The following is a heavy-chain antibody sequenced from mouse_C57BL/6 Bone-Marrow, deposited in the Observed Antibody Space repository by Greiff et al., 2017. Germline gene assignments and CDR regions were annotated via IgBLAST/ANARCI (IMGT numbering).Heavy chain of an antibody. D-gene: IGHD1-1*01. CDR3: STQVTTVLSTKYFDV. Sequence: EVMLVESGGGLVKPGGSLKLSCAASGFTFSSYTMSWVRQTPEKRLQWVAAISGGGGITYYPDSVKGRFTLSSDNDKNLLYLRLRSLRSEDTSLYNFSTQVTTVLSTKYFDVWGTGTTVTVSS. CDR2: ISGGGGIT. CDR1: GFTFSSYT. V-gene: IGHV5-9*01. J-gene: IGHJ1*03.